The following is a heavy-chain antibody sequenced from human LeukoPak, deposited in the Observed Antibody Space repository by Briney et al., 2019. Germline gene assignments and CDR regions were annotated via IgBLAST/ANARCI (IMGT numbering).Heavy chain of an antibody. V-gene: IGHV1-24*01. CDR2: FDPEDGET. D-gene: IGHD6-6*01. J-gene: IGHJ3*02. Sequence: ASVKVSCKASGGTFSSYAISWVRQAPGKGLEWMGGFDPEDGETIYAQKFQGRVTMTEDTSTDTAYMELSSLRSEDTAVYYCATIPYISIAGRVPVDSEGRFEDAFDIWGQGTMVTVYS. CDR3: ATIPYISIAGRVPVDSEGRFEDAFDI. CDR1: GGTFSSYA.